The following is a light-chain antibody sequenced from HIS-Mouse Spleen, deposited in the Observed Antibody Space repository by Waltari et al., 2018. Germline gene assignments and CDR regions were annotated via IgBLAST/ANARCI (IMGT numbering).Light chain of an antibody. CDR1: ALPKKY. J-gene: IGLJ2*01. Sequence: SYELTQPPSVSVSPGQTARITCSGDALPKKYAYWYQPKSGQAPVLVIYEDSKRPAGIPWGFSGSSSGTMATLTISGAQVEDEADYYCYSTDSSGNHRVFGGGTKLTVL. V-gene: IGLV3-10*01. CDR3: YSTDSSGNHRV. CDR2: EDS.